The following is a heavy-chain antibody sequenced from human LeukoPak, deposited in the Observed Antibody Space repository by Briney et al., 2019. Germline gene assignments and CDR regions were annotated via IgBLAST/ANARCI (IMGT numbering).Heavy chain of an antibody. CDR1: GGSISSYC. D-gene: IGHD5-12*01. V-gene: IGHV4-59*08. Sequence: SETLSLTCTVSGGSISSYCWSWIRQPPGKGLEWIGYIYYSGSTNYNPSLKSRVTISVDTSKNQFSLKLSSVTAADTAVYYCARHPSGYDYYYYYGMDVWGQGTTVTVSS. CDR3: ARHPSGYDYYYYYGMDV. CDR2: IYYSGST. J-gene: IGHJ6*02.